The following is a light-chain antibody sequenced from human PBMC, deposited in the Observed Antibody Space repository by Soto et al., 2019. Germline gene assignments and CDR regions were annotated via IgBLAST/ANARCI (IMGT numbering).Light chain of an antibody. J-gene: IGLJ2*01. Sequence: QSALIQPPSASGSPGQSVTISCTGTSSDVGRYNYVSWYQQHPGKAPKLMIYEVSKRPSGVPDRFSGSKSGNTASLTVSGLQTEDEADYYCSSYAGSNNVIFGGGTKVTVL. CDR1: SSDVGRYNY. CDR3: SSYAGSNNVI. CDR2: EVS. V-gene: IGLV2-8*01.